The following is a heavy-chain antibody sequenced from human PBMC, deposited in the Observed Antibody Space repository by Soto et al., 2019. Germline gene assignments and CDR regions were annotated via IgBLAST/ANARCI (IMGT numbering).Heavy chain of an antibody. Sequence: QLQLVQSGAEVKKPGASVKVSCKASGYTFTNYRISWGRRAPGQGLEWMGWISGYNDNTNYAQELQGRVTMTTDTSTNKAYMELRSLTSDDTAVYYCARAHRTDVYALDTWGQGTMVAVPS. V-gene: IGHV1-18*01. D-gene: IGHD2-8*01. CDR2: ISGYNDNT. CDR3: ARAHRTDVYALDT. CDR1: GYTFTNYR. J-gene: IGHJ3*02.